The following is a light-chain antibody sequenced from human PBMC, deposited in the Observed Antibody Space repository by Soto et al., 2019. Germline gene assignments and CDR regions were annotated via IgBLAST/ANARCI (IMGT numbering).Light chain of an antibody. CDR2: DAS. CDR1: QSVSSY. V-gene: IGKV3-11*01. Sequence: EIVLTQSPATLSLSPGERATLSCRASQSVSSYLAWYQQKPGQAPRLLIYDASNRATGIPARFSGSGSGTDFTLTISRLEPEDFAVYYLQQRSHPYPFGPGTKLEIK. J-gene: IGKJ2*01. CDR3: QQRSHPYP.